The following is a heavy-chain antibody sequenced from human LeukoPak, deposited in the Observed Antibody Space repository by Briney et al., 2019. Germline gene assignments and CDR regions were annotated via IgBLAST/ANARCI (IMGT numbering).Heavy chain of an antibody. J-gene: IGHJ3*02. CDR3: ARDGHSNDAFDI. Sequence: SETLSLTCTVSGGSISSYYWSWIRQPPGKGLEWIGYIYYSGSTNYNPSLKSRVTISVDTSKNQFSLKLSSVTAADTAVYYCARDGHSNDAFDIWGQGTMVTVSS. CDR2: IYYSGST. CDR1: GGSISSYY. V-gene: IGHV4-59*01. D-gene: IGHD4-11*01.